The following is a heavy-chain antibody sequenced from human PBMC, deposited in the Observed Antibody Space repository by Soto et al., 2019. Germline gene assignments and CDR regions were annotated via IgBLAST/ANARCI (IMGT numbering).Heavy chain of an antibody. Sequence: PGGSLRLSCAASGFTFKSSAMSWVCQAPGKGLEWVSAISGSGGSTYYADSVKGRFTISRDNSKNTLYLQMNSLRAEDTAVYYCAKDLDPTTDRSGIAVAGRDYSGQGTLVTVSS. CDR3: AKDLDPTTDRSGIAVAGRDY. V-gene: IGHV3-23*01. CDR1: GFTFKSSA. CDR2: ISGSGGST. J-gene: IGHJ4*02. D-gene: IGHD6-19*01.